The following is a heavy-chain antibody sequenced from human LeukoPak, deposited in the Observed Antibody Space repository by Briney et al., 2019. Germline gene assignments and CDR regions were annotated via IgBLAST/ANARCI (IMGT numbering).Heavy chain of an antibody. V-gene: IGHV4-61*02. CDR2: IYTSGST. CDR3: ARDFSSLVGAPGY. CDR1: GGSISSSSYF. D-gene: IGHD1-26*01. J-gene: IGHJ4*02. Sequence: SETLSLTCTVSGGSISSSSYFWSWIRQPAGKGLEWIGRIYTSGSTNYNPSLKSRVTVSVDTSKNQFSLKLTSVTAADTAVYYCARDFSSLVGAPGYWGQGTLVTVSS.